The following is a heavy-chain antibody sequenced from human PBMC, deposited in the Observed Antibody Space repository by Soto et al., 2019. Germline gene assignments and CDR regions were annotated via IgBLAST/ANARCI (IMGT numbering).Heavy chain of an antibody. Sequence: ASVKVSCKASGYTVTSYGISWVRQAPGQGLEWMGWISAYNGNTNYAQKLQGRVTMTTDTSTSTPYMELSSLRSEDTAVYYCAIEVRRSNQFDHWGKGTMVTVSS. J-gene: IGHJ4*02. CDR3: AIEVRRSNQFDH. CDR1: GYTVTSYG. D-gene: IGHD3-10*01. V-gene: IGHV1-18*04. CDR2: ISAYNGNT.